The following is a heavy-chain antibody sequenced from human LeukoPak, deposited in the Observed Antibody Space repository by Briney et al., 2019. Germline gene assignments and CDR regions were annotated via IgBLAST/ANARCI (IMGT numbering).Heavy chain of an antibody. J-gene: IGHJ6*02. CDR2: ISSSGSTI. V-gene: IGHV3-11*01. CDR3: ASSIAAAGPYYYYGMDV. CDR1: GFTFSDYY. Sequence: GGSLRLSCAASGFTFSDYYMSWIRQAPGKGLEWVSYISSSGSTIYYADSVKGLFTISRDNAKNSLYLQMNSLRAEDTAVYYCASSIAAAGPYYYYGMDVWGQGTTVTVSS. D-gene: IGHD6-13*01.